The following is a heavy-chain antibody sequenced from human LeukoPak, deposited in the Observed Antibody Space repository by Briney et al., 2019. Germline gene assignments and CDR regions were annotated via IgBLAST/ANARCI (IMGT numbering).Heavy chain of an antibody. V-gene: IGHV1-69*10. CDR2: IIPILGIA. Sequence: GASVRVSCKASGGTFSSYAISWVRQAPGQGLEWMGGIIPILGIANYAQKFQGTVTITADKSTSTAYMELSSLRSEDTAVYYCARGSSSGYYNNFDYWGQGTLVTVSS. J-gene: IGHJ4*02. CDR3: ARGSSSGYYNNFDY. CDR1: GGTFSSYA. D-gene: IGHD3-22*01.